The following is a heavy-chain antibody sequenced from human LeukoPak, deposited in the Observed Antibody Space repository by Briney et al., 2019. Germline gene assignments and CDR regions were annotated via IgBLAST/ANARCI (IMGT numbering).Heavy chain of an antibody. Sequence: GGSLRLSCAASGFTFSSYGMHWVRQAPGKGLEWVAVISYDGSNKYYADSVKGRFTISRDNSKNTLYLQMNSLRAEDTAVYYCAIGKNLLDAFDIWGQGTMVTVSS. CDR3: AIGKNLLDAFDI. V-gene: IGHV3-30*03. D-gene: IGHD1-1*01. J-gene: IGHJ3*02. CDR2: ISYDGSNK. CDR1: GFTFSSYG.